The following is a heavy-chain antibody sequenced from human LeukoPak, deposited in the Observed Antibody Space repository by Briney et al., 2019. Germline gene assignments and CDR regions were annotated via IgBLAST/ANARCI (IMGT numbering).Heavy chain of an antibody. D-gene: IGHD1-26*01. Sequence: GGSLRLSCAASGFTFSSYAMHWVRQAPGKGLEWVSVISYDGTNKYYADSVKGRFTISRDNSKSTLYLQMNSLRAEDTAVYYCAKAARSGSYSIDYWGQGTLVTVSS. CDR1: GFTFSSYA. CDR3: AKAARSGSYSIDY. J-gene: IGHJ4*02. V-gene: IGHV3-30*01. CDR2: ISYDGTNK.